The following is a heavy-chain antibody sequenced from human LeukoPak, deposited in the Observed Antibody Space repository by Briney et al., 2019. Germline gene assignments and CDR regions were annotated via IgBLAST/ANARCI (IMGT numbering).Heavy chain of an antibody. Sequence: ASAKVSCKASGGTFSSYAISWVRQAPGQRLEWMGGNIPIFGTSHYAQMFQGRVTITADESTSTAYMALSSLRSEDTALYYRALSLDGSSTSCYFDFWGQGTMVTVSS. D-gene: IGHD2-2*01. V-gene: IGHV1-69*13. CDR3: ALSLDGSSTSCYFDF. CDR1: GGTFSSYA. J-gene: IGHJ4*02. CDR2: NIPIFGTS.